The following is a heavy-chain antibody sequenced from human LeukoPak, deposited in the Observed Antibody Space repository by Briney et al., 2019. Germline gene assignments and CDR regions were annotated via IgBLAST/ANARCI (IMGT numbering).Heavy chain of an antibody. V-gene: IGHV4-4*07. Sequence: SETLSLTCTVSGSSISSYYWGWIRQPAGQGLEWIGRIHASGSTVYNPSLMSRVTMSVDTSKSQFSLKLTSVTAADTAVYYCARDDGYDSRFDYWGQGTLLTVSS. D-gene: IGHD5-12*01. CDR3: ARDDGYDSRFDY. J-gene: IGHJ4*02. CDR1: GSSISSYY. CDR2: IHASGST.